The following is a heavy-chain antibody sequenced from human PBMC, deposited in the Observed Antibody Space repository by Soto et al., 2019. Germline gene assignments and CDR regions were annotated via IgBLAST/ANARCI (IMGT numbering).Heavy chain of an antibody. CDR3: ARNGQPTSGWYKPASDAFDI. J-gene: IGHJ3*02. CDR1: GGSISSYY. Sequence: QVQLQESGPGLVKPSETLSLTCTVSGGSISSYYWSWIRQPPGKGLEWIGYIYYSGSTNYNPSLKSRVTISVDTSKNQFSLKLSSVTAADTAVYYCARNGQPTSGWYKPASDAFDIWGQGTMVTVSS. CDR2: IYYSGST. V-gene: IGHV4-59*01. D-gene: IGHD6-19*01.